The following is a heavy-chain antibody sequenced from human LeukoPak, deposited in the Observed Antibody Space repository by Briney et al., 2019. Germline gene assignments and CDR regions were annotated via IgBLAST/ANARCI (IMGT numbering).Heavy chain of an antibody. CDR1: GYTFTSYY. CDR3: ARTASLTMIVVVTNQSLFDY. V-gene: IGHV1-46*01. CDR2: INPSGGST. Sequence: ASVKVSCKASGYTFTSYYMHWVRQAPGQGLEWMGIINPSGGSTNYAQKFQGRVTMTRDTSTSTVYMELSSLRSEDTAVYYCARTASLTMIVVVTNQSLFDYWGQGTLVTVSS. D-gene: IGHD3-22*01. J-gene: IGHJ4*02.